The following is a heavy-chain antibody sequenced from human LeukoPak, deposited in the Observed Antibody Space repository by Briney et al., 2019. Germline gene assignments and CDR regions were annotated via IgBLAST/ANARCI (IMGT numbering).Heavy chain of an antibody. CDR2: ISRSGEST. Sequence: GGSLRLSCAASGFTFSGFAMSWIRQAPGKGLEWVSSISRSGESTFYADSVRGRFTISRDNAKNSLYLQMNSLRAEDTAVYYCAELGITMIGGVWGKGTTVTISS. CDR1: GFTFSGFA. D-gene: IGHD3-10*02. V-gene: IGHV3-23*01. CDR3: AELGITMIGGV. J-gene: IGHJ6*04.